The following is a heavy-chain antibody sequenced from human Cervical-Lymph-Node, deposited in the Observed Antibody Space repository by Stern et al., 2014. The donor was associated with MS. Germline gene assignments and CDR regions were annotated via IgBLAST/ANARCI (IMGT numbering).Heavy chain of an antibody. J-gene: IGHJ6*02. CDR1: GFTFGSYG. D-gene: IGHD3-10*01. V-gene: IGHV3-30*18. CDR3: AKDRGGHVYDGLDV. CDR2: ISYDEENK. Sequence: MQLVESGGGVVQPGRSLRLSCAASGFTFGSYGMHWVRQAPGKGLEWVAVISYDEENKFYADSVKGRFSISRDNSKNTLYVQMNSLRVEDTAVYYCAKDRGGHVYDGLDVWGQGTTVTVS.